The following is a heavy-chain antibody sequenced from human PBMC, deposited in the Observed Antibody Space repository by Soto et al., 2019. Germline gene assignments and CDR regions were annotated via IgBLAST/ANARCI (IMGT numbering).Heavy chain of an antibody. D-gene: IGHD6-13*01. Sequence: SETLSLTCTVSGGSISSGDYYWSWIRQPPGKGLEWIGYIYYSGSTYYNPSLKSRVTISVGTSKNQFSLKLSSVTAADTAVYYCNRGSSWYRSYYYYGMDVWGQGTTVTV. V-gene: IGHV4-30-4*01. CDR3: NRGSSWYRSYYYYGMDV. CDR2: IYYSGST. CDR1: GGSISSGDYY. J-gene: IGHJ6*02.